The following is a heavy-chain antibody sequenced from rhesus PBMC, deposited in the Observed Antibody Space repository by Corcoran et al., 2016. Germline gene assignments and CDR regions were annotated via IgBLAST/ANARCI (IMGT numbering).Heavy chain of an antibody. D-gene: IGHD5-12*01. V-gene: IGHV4-80*01. Sequence: QVQLQESGPGLVKPSETLSLTCAVSGASISSYWWHWIRPPPGKGLEGIGEINGNSGSTNYNPSLKSRVTISKDASKNQFSLKLSSVTAADTAVYYCARPTVTTYNRFDVWGPGVLVTVSS. CDR1: GASISSYW. CDR2: INGNSGST. J-gene: IGHJ5-1*01. CDR3: ARPTVTTYNRFDV.